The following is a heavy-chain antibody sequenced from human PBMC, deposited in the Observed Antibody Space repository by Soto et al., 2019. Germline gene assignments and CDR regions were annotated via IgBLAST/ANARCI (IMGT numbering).Heavy chain of an antibody. V-gene: IGHV4-59*01. CDR3: ARDLEQQHAEWFDP. D-gene: IGHD6-13*01. Sequence: SETLSLTCTVSGGSISSYYWSWLREPPGKGLEWIGYIYYSGSTNYNPSLKSRVTISVDTSKNQFSLELSSVTAADTAVYYCARDLEQQHAEWFDPWGQGTLVTVSS. J-gene: IGHJ5*02. CDR2: IYYSGST. CDR1: GGSISSYY.